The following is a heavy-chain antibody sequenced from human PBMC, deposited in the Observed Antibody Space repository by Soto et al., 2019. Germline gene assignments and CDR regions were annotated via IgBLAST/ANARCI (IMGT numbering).Heavy chain of an antibody. CDR2: IYYSGST. Sequence: SETLSLTCTVSGGSISSSSYYWGWIRQPPGKGLEWIGSIYYSGSTYYNPSLKSRVTISVDTSKNQFSLKLSSVTAADTAVYYCAREKLERRDYWGQGTLVTVSS. CDR1: GGSISSSSYY. J-gene: IGHJ4*02. V-gene: IGHV4-39*02. CDR3: AREKLERRDY. D-gene: IGHD1-1*01.